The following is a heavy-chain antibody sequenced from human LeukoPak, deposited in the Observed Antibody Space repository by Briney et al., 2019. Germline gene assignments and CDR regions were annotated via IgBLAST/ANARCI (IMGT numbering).Heavy chain of an antibody. CDR1: GFTFSSYA. D-gene: IGHD3-22*01. Sequence: PGGSLRLSCAASGFTFSSYAMHWVRQAPGKGLEWVAVISYDGSNKYYADSVKGRFTISRDNSKNTLYLQMNSLRAEDTAVYYCARAVDSGGYQHKGFDPWGQGTLVTVSS. V-gene: IGHV3-30*04. CDR2: ISYDGSNK. J-gene: IGHJ5*02. CDR3: ARAVDSGGYQHKGFDP.